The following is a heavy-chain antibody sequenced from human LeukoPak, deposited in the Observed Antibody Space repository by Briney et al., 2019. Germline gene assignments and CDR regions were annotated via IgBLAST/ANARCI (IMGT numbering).Heavy chain of an antibody. Sequence: NPSETLSLTCTVSGGSISSYYWSWIRQPPGKGLEWIGRIYTSGSTNYNPSLKSRVTISVDTSKNQFSLKLSSVTAADTAVYYCAKSGGYGLIDYWGQGTLVTVSS. D-gene: IGHD6-25*01. CDR3: AKSGGYGLIDY. V-gene: IGHV4-4*08. CDR2: IYTSGST. J-gene: IGHJ4*01. CDR1: GGSISSYY.